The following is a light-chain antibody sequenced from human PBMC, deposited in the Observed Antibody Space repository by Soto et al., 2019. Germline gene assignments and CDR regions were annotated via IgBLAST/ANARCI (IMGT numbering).Light chain of an antibody. CDR3: SSYTSTNKGV. CDR1: TSDVGGYNY. Sequence: QSVLTQPASVSGSPGQSITISCTGTTSDVGGYNYVSWYQQYPGKAPKLIIYDVSHRPSGVSNRFSGSKSGNMASLTISGLQAEDEADYYCSSYTSTNKGVFGGGTKVTVL. V-gene: IGLV2-14*01. CDR2: DVS. J-gene: IGLJ2*01.